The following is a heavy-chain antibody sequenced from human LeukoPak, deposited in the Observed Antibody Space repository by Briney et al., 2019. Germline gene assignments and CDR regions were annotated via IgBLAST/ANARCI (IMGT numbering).Heavy chain of an antibody. CDR1: GFTFSSYA. D-gene: IGHD3-16*02. CDR3: AKDMGYDYVWGSYRYIGDY. CDR2: ISGSGGST. V-gene: IGHV3-23*01. J-gene: IGHJ4*02. Sequence: GSLRLSCAASGFTFSSYAMSWVRQAPGKGLEWVSAISGSGGSTYYADSVKGRFTISRDNSKNTLYLQMTSLRAEDAAVYYCAKDMGYDYVWGSYRYIGDYWGQGTLVTVSS.